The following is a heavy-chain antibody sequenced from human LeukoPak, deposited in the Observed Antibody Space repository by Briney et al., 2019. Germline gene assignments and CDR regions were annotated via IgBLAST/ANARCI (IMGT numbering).Heavy chain of an antibody. CDR2: IKQDGSEK. Sequence: GGSLRLSCAASGFTLSSYWMSWVRQAPGKGLEWVANIKQDGSEKYYVDSVKGRFTISRDNAKNSLYLQMNSLRVEDTAVYYCATYSTRNAREFQSWGQGTLVTVSS. CDR3: ATYSTRNAREFQS. J-gene: IGHJ1*01. D-gene: IGHD4-11*01. V-gene: IGHV3-7*01. CDR1: GFTLSSYW.